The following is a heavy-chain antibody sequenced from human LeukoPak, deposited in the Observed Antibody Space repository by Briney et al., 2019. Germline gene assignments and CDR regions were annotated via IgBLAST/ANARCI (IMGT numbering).Heavy chain of an antibody. V-gene: IGHV3-23*01. CDR2: ISGSGGST. J-gene: IGHJ4*02. Sequence: GGSLRLSCAASGFTFSSYGMSWVRQAPGKGLEWVSAISGSGGSTYYADSVKGRFTISRDNAKNSLYLQMNSLRAEDTAVYYCARAAYITVTQGVDYWGQGTRVTVSS. D-gene: IGHD4-17*01. CDR1: GFTFSSYG. CDR3: ARAAYITVTQGVDY.